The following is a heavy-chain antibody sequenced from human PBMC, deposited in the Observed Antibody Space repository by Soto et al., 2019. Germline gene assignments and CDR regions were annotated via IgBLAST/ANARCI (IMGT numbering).Heavy chain of an antibody. V-gene: IGHV4-30-4*01. D-gene: IGHD3-10*01. CDR3: ARDFGTGSYTYYYYGMDV. CDR2: IYYSGST. Sequence: SETLSLTCTVSGGSISSGDYYWSWIRQPPGKGLEWIGYIYYSGSTYYNPSLKSRVTISVDTSKNQFSLKLSSVTAADTAVYYCARDFGTGSYTYYYYGMDVWGQRTKVTVSS. CDR1: GGSISSGDYY. J-gene: IGHJ6*02.